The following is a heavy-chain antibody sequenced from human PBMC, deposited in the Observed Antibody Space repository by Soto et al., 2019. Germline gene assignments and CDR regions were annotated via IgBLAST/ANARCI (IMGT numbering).Heavy chain of an antibody. CDR1: GFTFNTYG. V-gene: IGHV3-21*01. CDR2: MSTGDTSI. D-gene: IGHD3-10*01. J-gene: IGHJ4*01. Sequence: EVQLVESGGGLVKPGASLRLSCAASGFTFNTYGMNWVRQAPGKGLEWVSSMSTGDTSIVYADSVRGRFSISRDNTNNSLYLQINSLRAEDTAVYYCARHHFGSSSDYWGHGTLVTVSS. CDR3: ARHHFGSSSDY.